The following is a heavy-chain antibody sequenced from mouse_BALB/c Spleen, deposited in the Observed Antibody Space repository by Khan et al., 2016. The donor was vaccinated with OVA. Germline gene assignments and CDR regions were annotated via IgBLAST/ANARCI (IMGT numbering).Heavy chain of an antibody. CDR1: GFTFSSFT. CDR2: ISSGGDNT. CDR3: ARSNYGPFAY. Sequence: EVELVESGGGLVKPGGSLKLSCAASGFTFSSFTMSWVRQTPEKRLEWVASISSGGDNTYYPDSVKGRVTISRDNAKNKLYLQMSSLRSEDTALYYCARSNYGPFAYWGQGTLVTVSA. V-gene: IGHV5-9*03. D-gene: IGHD1-1*02. J-gene: IGHJ3*01.